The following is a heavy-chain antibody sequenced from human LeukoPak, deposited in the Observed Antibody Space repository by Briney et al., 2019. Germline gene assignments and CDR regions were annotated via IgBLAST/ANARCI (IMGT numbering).Heavy chain of an antibody. CDR2: INPNNGGT. CDR1: GYTFTGYY. CDR3: GRDRHWNQGNFDY. V-gene: IGHV1-2*02. J-gene: IGHJ4*02. D-gene: IGHD1-1*01. Sequence: ASVKVSCKPSGYTFTGYYMHWVRQAPGQGLEWMGWINPNNGGTNSAQKFQGRVTMTRDTSIGTAYMELNRLTYDDTAVYYCGRDRHWNQGNFDYWGQGTLVTVSS.